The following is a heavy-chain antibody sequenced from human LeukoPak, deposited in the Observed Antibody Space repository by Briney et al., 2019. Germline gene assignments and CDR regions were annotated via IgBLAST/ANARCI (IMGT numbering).Heavy chain of an antibody. Sequence: PGGSLRLSCAASGFTFSDYNMGWMRQAPGKGLEWVSYTRNSDNNMFYADSVKGRFTISRDNAKYSVYLQMNSLRAEDTAVYYCARRIAGDGSHAFDIWGQGQWSPSLQ. CDR3: ARRIAGDGSHAFDI. J-gene: IGHJ3*02. CDR2: TRNSDNNM. V-gene: IGHV3-11*01. D-gene: IGHD6-19*01. CDR1: GFTFSDYN.